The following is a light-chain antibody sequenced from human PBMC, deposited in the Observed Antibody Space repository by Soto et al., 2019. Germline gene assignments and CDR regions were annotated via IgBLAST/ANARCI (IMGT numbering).Light chain of an antibody. CDR2: DTS. Sequence: LTQSPSFLSASIGDRVTITCRASQGISSYLAWFQQKPGQAPRLLIYDTSNRATGIPARFSGSGSGTDFTLTISSLEPEDFAVYYCQQRSSWPPMYTFGQGTRLDIK. J-gene: IGKJ2*01. CDR1: QGISSY. V-gene: IGKV3-11*01. CDR3: QQRSSWPPMYT.